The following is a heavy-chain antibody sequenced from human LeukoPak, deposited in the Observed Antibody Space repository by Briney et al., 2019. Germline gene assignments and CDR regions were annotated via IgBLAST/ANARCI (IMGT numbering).Heavy chain of an antibody. D-gene: IGHD3-10*01. CDR3: ARGNPGRCELLGFLDY. J-gene: IGHJ4*02. V-gene: IGHV3-21*01. CDR2: ISTSSSYI. Sequence: PGGSLRLSCAASGFTFSRHSMTWVRQAPGKGLEWVASISTSSSYIYYAASVKGRFTISRDNARNSLFLQMNSLRAEDTAVYYCARGNPGRCELLGFLDYWGQGALVTVSS. CDR1: GFTFSRHS.